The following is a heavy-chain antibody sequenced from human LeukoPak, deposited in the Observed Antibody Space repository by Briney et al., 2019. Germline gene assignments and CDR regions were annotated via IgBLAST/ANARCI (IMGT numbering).Heavy chain of an antibody. Sequence: GGSLRLSCAASGFTFSDYYMSWIRQAPGKGLEWVSYISGSGSYTNYADYVKGRFTISRDNAKNSLHLQMNSLRAEDTAVYYCARRSIATAGTIIDSWGQGTLVTVSP. D-gene: IGHD6-13*01. V-gene: IGHV3-11*06. CDR1: GFTFSDYY. J-gene: IGHJ4*02. CDR2: ISGSGSYT. CDR3: ARRSIATAGTIIDS.